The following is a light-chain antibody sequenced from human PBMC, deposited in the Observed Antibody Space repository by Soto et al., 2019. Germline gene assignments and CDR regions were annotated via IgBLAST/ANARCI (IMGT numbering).Light chain of an antibody. J-gene: IGKJ2*01. Sequence: EIVLTQSPGTLSLSPGERATLSCRASQSVSSRSLAWYQHKPGQAPRLLIYAASIRATSIPDMLSGSGSGTDFTLTISRLEPEDFSVYYCQHYGDSPLYTFGQGTQLEI. CDR3: QHYGDSPLYT. V-gene: IGKV3-20*01. CDR1: QSVSSRS. CDR2: AAS.